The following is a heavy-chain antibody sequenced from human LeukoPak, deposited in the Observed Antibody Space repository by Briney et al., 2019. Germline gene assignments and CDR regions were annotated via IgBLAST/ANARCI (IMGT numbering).Heavy chain of an antibody. Sequence: PSETLSLTCTVSGGSISYYYWSWIRQPPGKGLEWLGFIYYSGNTNYNPSLKSRVTISVDTSKNQFSLKLTSVTAADTAVYYCARVIKYSSGWYTDYWGQGTLVTVSS. CDR1: GGSISYYY. D-gene: IGHD6-19*01. CDR3: ARVIKYSSGWYTDY. V-gene: IGHV4-59*01. J-gene: IGHJ4*02. CDR2: IYYSGNT.